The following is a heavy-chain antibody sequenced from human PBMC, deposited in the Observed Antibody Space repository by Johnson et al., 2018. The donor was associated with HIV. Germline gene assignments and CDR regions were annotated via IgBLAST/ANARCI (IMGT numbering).Heavy chain of an antibody. Sequence: EVQLLESGGGLVQPGRSLRLSCIVSGFIFGDYAMSWVRQAPGKGLEWVGFIRSKTYGGTTEYAASVKGRFTISRDDSKNTLYLQMNSLRTEDTAVYYWAKAGGGTYYNFWSGYHDTFDIWGQGTMVTVSS. CDR1: GFIFGDYA. D-gene: IGHD3-3*01. CDR3: AKAGGGTYYNFWSGYHDTFDI. V-gene: IGHV3-49*04. J-gene: IGHJ3*02. CDR2: IRSKTYGGTT.